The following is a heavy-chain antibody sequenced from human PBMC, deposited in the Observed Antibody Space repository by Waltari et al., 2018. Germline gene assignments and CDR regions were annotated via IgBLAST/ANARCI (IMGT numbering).Heavy chain of an antibody. Sequence: QVQLVQSGAEVKKPGASVKVSCKAAGYTFTSYDINWVRQATGQGLEWMGWRNPNSGNTGYAQKCQGRVTMTRNTSISTAYMELSSLRSEDTAVYYCARVTIFGVDLDVWGQGTTVTVSS. CDR3: ARVTIFGVDLDV. CDR2: RNPNSGNT. V-gene: IGHV1-8*01. J-gene: IGHJ6*02. CDR1: GYTFTSYD. D-gene: IGHD3-3*01.